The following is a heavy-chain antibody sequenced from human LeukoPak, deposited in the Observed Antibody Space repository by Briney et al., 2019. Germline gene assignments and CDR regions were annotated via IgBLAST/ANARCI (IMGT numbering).Heavy chain of an antibody. D-gene: IGHD3-3*01. CDR1: GGSFSGYY. J-gene: IGHJ4*02. CDR3: ARVSDFWSGYPHDY. Sequence: SETLSLTCAVYGGSFSGYYWSWIRQPPGKGLEWLGEINHSGSTNYNPSLKSRVTISVDTSKNQFSLKLSSVTAADTAVYYCARVSDFWSGYPHDYWGQGTLVTVSS. V-gene: IGHV4-34*01. CDR2: INHSGST.